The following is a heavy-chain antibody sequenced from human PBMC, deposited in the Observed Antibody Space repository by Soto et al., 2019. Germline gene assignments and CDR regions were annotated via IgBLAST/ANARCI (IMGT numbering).Heavy chain of an antibody. J-gene: IGHJ5*01. Sequence: QVILKEPGPAVVKPTEPLTLTCTVSGFSLRTARVGVSWIRQPPGKALEWLAHIFPNDEKWYSTSLRSRLTISKDTSKSQVVLTMTNVDPVDTATYYCARTHGDLNWFDSWGQGALVTVSS. V-gene: IGHV2-26*01. CDR1: GFSLRTARVG. CDR2: IFPNDEK. D-gene: IGHD3-10*01. CDR3: ARTHGDLNWFDS.